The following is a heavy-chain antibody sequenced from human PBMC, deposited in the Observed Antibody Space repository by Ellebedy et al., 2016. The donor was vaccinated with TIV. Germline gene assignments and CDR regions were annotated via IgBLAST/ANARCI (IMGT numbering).Heavy chain of an antibody. D-gene: IGHD2-8*01. Sequence: PGGSLRLSCEASGLDFKNYAMNWVHQAPGKGLEWVSSIIGSGSRAHYADSVTGRFTISRDNSKNTVSLEMNSLGVEDAAVYYCASRTPQNGPYYYAMDVWGQGTTVTVAS. CDR3: ASRTPQNGPYYYAMDV. CDR2: IIGSGSRA. CDR1: GLDFKNYA. J-gene: IGHJ6*02. V-gene: IGHV3-23*01.